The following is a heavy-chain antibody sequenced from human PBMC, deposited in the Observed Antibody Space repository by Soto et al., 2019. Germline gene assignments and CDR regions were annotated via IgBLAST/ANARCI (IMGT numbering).Heavy chain of an antibody. Sequence: QITLKESGPPLVKPTQTLTLTCTFSGFSLRTTGVGVGWIRQPPGKALEWLALIYWDDDKRYSPSLKSRLTTTKDTTENQVVLTMTDMDPVDTATYYCAHSNGELAFYWGQGTLVTVSS. J-gene: IGHJ4*02. CDR2: IYWDDDK. D-gene: IGHD3-16*02. CDR3: AHSNGELAFY. V-gene: IGHV2-5*02. CDR1: GFSLRTTGVG.